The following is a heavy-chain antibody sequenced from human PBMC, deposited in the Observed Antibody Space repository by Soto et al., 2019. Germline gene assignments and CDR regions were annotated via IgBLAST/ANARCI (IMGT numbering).Heavy chain of an antibody. V-gene: IGHV3-33*01. CDR2: IWYDGSNK. Sequence: QVQLVESGGGVVQPGRSLRLSCAASGFTFSSYGMHWVRQAPGKGLEWVAVIWYDGSNKYYADSVKGRFTISRDNSKNTLYLQMNSLRAEDTAVYYCARDTDWNDPGLFDYWGQGTLVTVSS. CDR3: ARDTDWNDPGLFDY. D-gene: IGHD1-1*01. CDR1: GFTFSSYG. J-gene: IGHJ4*02.